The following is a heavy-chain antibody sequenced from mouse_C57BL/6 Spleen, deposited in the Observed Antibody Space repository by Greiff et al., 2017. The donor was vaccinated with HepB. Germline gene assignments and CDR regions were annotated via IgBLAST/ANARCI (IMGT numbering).Heavy chain of an antibody. CDR3: ARSYYYGSSYDYAMDY. D-gene: IGHD1-1*01. CDR2: IDPSDSET. V-gene: IGHV1-52*01. J-gene: IGHJ4*01. CDR1: GYTFTSYW. Sequence: VQLQQSGAELVRPGSSVKLSCKASGYTFTSYWMHWVKQRPIQGLEWIGNIDPSDSETHYNQKFKDKATLTVDKSSSTAYMQLSSLTSEDSAVYYCARSYYYGSSYDYAMDYWGQGTSVTVSS.